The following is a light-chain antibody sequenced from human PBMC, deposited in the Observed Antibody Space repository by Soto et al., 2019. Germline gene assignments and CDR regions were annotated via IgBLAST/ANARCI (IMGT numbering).Light chain of an antibody. J-gene: IGLJ2*01. Sequence: QSALTQPASVSGYPGQSITSSCTGISSDVGGYNYGSWYQQHPDKAPKLMIYDVSNRRSGVSTRFSGSKSGTTASLTISGLQAEHEADYYCYSYTSSSTVLFGGGTKLTVL. V-gene: IGLV2-14*01. CDR1: SSDVGGYNY. CDR2: DVS. CDR3: YSYTSSSTVL.